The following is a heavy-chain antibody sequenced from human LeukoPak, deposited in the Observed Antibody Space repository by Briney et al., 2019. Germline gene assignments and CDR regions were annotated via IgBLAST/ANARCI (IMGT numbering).Heavy chain of an antibody. J-gene: IGHJ4*02. CDR2: IYYSGST. D-gene: IGHD3-10*01. V-gene: IGHV4-59*01. CDR1: GGSIGSYY. CDR3: ARTYYGSGKGYDY. Sequence: SETLSLTCTVSGGSIGSYYWSWIRQPPGKGLEWIGYIYYSGSTNYNPSLKSRVTISVDTSKNQFSLKLSSVTAADTAVYYCARTYYGSGKGYDYWGQGTLVTVSS.